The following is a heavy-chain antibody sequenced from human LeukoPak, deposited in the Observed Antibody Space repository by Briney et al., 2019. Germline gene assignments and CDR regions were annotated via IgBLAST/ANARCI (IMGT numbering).Heavy chain of an antibody. D-gene: IGHD5-18*01. V-gene: IGHV1-18*01. J-gene: IGHJ4*02. CDR2: INAYNGNT. Sequence: VSVKVSCTASGYTFSSYGIAWVRQAPGQGLEWMGWINAYNGNTNYTQKLQGRVTITTDTSTSTAYMELRSLRSDDTAVYYCVRDAERGYSYGSDYWGQGTLLTVSS. CDR1: GYTFSSYG. CDR3: VRDAERGYSYGSDY.